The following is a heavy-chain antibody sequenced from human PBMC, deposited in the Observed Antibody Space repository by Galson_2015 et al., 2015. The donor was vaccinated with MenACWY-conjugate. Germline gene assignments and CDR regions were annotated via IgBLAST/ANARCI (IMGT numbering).Heavy chain of an antibody. Sequence: SVKVSCKASGYTFTRYAIHWVRQAPGQRLEWMGWINAGNAYTKYSQKFQGRVTVTRDTSASTVYMELSSLRSEDTAVYYCARPMVPAAYDYWGQGTLVTVSS. CDR1: GYTFTRYA. D-gene: IGHD2-2*01. CDR2: INAGNAYT. CDR3: ARPMVPAAYDY. V-gene: IGHV1-3*01. J-gene: IGHJ4*02.